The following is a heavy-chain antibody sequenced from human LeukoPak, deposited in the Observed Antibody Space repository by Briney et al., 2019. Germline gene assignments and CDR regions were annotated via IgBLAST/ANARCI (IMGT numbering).Heavy chain of an antibody. CDR3: ARDDALGDNALDI. CDR1: GFTLSSYG. D-gene: IGHD3-16*01. V-gene: IGHV3-33*01. Sequence: GGSLRLSCAASGFTLSSYGMHWVRQAPGKGLEWVAVILNDGNQEKYADSVKGRFTITRDNSKNTLFLQMNSLRAEDTAVYYCARDDALGDNALDIWGQGTMVTVSS. J-gene: IGHJ3*02. CDR2: ILNDGNQE.